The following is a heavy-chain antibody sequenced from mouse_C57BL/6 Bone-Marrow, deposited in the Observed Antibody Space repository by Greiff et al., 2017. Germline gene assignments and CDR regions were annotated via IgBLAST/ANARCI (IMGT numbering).Heavy chain of an antibody. CDR3: ARERTRYYDYDGGSYAMDY. Sequence: VQLQQPGAELVKPGASVKLSCKASGYTFTSYWMQWVKQRPGQGLEWIGEIDPSDSYTNYNQKFKGKATLTVDTSSSTAYMQLSSLTSEDSAVFYCARERTRYYDYDGGSYAMDYWGQGTSVTVSS. V-gene: IGHV1-50*01. J-gene: IGHJ4*01. D-gene: IGHD2-4*01. CDR2: IDPSDSYT. CDR1: GYTFTSYW.